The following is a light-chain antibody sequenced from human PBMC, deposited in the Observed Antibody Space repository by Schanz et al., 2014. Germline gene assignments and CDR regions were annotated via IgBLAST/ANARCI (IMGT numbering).Light chain of an antibody. Sequence: QSALTQPASVSGSPGQSITISCTGTSSDVGGYNYVPWHQQHPGKAPKLMIYDVSKRPSGVPDRFSGSRSGSTASLTVSGLQAEDEADYYCSSYVGSNNWVFGGGTKLTVL. CDR1: SSDVGGYNY. V-gene: IGLV2-8*01. J-gene: IGLJ3*02. CDR3: SSYVGSNNWV. CDR2: DVS.